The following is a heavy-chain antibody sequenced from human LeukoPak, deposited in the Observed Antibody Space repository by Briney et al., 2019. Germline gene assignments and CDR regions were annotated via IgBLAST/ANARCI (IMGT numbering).Heavy chain of an antibody. V-gene: IGHV4-34*01. J-gene: IGHJ5*02. Sequence: SSETLSLTCAVYGGSFSGYYWRWIRQPPGKGLEWIGEINHSGSTNYNPSLKSRVTISVDTSKNQFSLKLSSVTAADTAVYYCATLGDIVVVPVAKGGWFDPWGQGTLVTVSS. CDR2: INHSGST. D-gene: IGHD2-2*01. CDR3: ATLGDIVVVPVAKGGWFDP. CDR1: GGSFSGYY.